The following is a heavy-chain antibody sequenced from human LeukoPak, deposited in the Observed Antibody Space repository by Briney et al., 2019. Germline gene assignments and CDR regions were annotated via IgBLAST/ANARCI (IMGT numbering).Heavy chain of an antibody. CDR1: GFTFSSYG. CDR3: AELGITMIGGV. Sequence: GRSLRLSCAASGFTFSSYGMHWVHQAPGKGLEWVAVISYDGSKKNYVDSVKGRFTISRDNAKNSLYLQMNSLRAEDTAVYYCAELGITMIGGVWGKGTTVTISS. CDR2: ISYDGSKK. D-gene: IGHD3-10*02. V-gene: IGHV3-30*18. J-gene: IGHJ6*04.